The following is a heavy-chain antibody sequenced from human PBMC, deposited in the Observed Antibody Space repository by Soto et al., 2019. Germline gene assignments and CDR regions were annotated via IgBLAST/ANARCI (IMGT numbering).Heavy chain of an antibody. J-gene: IGHJ4*02. Sequence: LSLTCTVSGGSISSSSYYWGWIRQPPGKGLEWIGSIYYSGSTYYNPSLKSRVTISVDTSKNQFSLKLSSVTAADTAVYYCARDRSIAAAGSLGDFDYWGQGTLVTVSS. V-gene: IGHV4-39*02. CDR1: GGSISSSSYY. CDR3: ARDRSIAAAGSLGDFDY. CDR2: IYYSGST. D-gene: IGHD6-13*01.